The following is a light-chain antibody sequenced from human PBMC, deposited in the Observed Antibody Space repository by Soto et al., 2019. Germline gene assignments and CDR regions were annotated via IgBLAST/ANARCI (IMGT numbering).Light chain of an antibody. Sequence: EIVLMQSPGTLSLSPGERATLSCRASQSVSNNYVAWYQQKPGQAPRLLIAGASSRATGIPDRFSGSGSVRDFTLTIRGLEPEDFAVYYFQQYGSSPPFIFGGGNKVEIK. CDR2: GAS. CDR3: QQYGSSPPFI. V-gene: IGKV3-20*01. J-gene: IGKJ4*01. CDR1: QSVSNNY.